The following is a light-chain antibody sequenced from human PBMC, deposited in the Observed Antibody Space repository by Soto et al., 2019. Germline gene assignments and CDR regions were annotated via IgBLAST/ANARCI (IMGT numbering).Light chain of an antibody. Sequence: QSVLTHPPSMSETPGQRVTISCSGSSSNIGSNTVNWYQHLPGTAPKLLIYTNDQRPSGVPDRFSGSKSGTSASLAISGLQSEDEADYYCAAWDDSLNGPIFGGGTKLTVL. CDR2: TND. J-gene: IGLJ2*01. CDR3: AAWDDSLNGPI. CDR1: SSNIGSNT. V-gene: IGLV1-44*01.